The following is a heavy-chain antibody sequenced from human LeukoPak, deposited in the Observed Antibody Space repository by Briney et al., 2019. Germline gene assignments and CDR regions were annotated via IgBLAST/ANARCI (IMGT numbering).Heavy chain of an antibody. CDR2: IYYSGST. CDR3: ALSRYDSSAKRDSEPGRSFFDI. CDR1: GGSVSSSSYY. Sequence: KPSETLSLTCTVSGGSVSSSSYYWGWIRQPPGKGLEWIGSIYYSGSTYYNPSLKSRVTISVDTSKNQFSLKLSSVTAADTAVYYCALSRYDSSAKRDSEPGRSFFDIWGQGTMVTVSS. V-gene: IGHV4-39*01. J-gene: IGHJ3*02. D-gene: IGHD3-22*01.